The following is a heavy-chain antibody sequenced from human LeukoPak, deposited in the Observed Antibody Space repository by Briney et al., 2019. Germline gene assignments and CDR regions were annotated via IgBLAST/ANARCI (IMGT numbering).Heavy chain of an antibody. CDR3: ARPQYYYGSGSPIDY. Sequence: GGSLRLSCAASGFTFSSYGMHWVRQAPGKGLEWVAVIWYDGSNKYYADSVKGRFAISRDNSKNTLYLQMNSLRAEDAAVYYCARPQYYYGSGSPIDYWGQGTLVIVSS. CDR1: GFTFSSYG. D-gene: IGHD3-10*01. J-gene: IGHJ4*02. CDR2: IWYDGSNK. V-gene: IGHV3-33*01.